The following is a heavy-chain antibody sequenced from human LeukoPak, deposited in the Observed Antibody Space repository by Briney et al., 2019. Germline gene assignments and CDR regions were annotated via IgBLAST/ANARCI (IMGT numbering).Heavy chain of an antibody. CDR3: VSVYNNGWYVDY. CDR2: MYGNGET. V-gene: IGHV3-66*01. CDR1: GLTVGVDC. D-gene: IGHD6-19*01. J-gene: IGHJ4*02. Sequence: GGSQRLSCAVSGLTVGVDCVSWVRQAPGKGLEWVSVMYGNGETVYGDFVKGRFTISRDNSRNTVYLEMNRLRVEDTAVYHCVSVYNNGWYVDYWGQGTLVTVSS.